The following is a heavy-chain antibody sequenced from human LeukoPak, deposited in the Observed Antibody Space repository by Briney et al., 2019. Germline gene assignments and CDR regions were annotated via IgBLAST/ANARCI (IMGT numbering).Heavy chain of an antibody. D-gene: IGHD3-22*01. V-gene: IGHV1-69*13. CDR1: GGTFSRYA. Sequence: EASVTVSFKASGGTFSRYAISWVRQAPGQGLEWMGGIIPIFGTANYAQKFQGRITITADDSTSTAYMELSSLRSEDTAVYYCARVYLKRDYYDSSAYFSFDYWGQGTLVTVSS. J-gene: IGHJ4*02. CDR2: IIPIFGTA. CDR3: ARVYLKRDYYDSSAYFSFDY.